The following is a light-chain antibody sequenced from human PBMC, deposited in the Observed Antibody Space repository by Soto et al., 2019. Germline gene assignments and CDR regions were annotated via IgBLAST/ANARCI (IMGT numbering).Light chain of an antibody. Sequence: QSVLTQPPSMSGAPGQRVTISCTGSSSKIGAGYDVHWYQQLPGTAPKLLIYGNSNRPSGVPDRFSGSKSGTSASLAITGLQAEDEADYYCQSYDSSLSAVVFGGGTKLTVL. CDR2: GNS. CDR3: QSYDSSLSAVV. V-gene: IGLV1-40*01. J-gene: IGLJ2*01. CDR1: SSKIGAGYD.